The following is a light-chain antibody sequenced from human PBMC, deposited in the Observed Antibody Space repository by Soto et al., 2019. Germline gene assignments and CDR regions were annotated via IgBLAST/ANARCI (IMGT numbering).Light chain of an antibody. Sequence: DIPMTQSPSSLSASVRDRVTITCRASQGISNYLAWYQQKLGKVPKLLIYAASTLQSGVPSRFSGSGSGTDFTLTISSLQPEDVATYYCQKYDSAPWTFGQGTKVEIK. CDR3: QKYDSAPWT. V-gene: IGKV1-27*01. CDR2: AAS. J-gene: IGKJ1*01. CDR1: QGISNY.